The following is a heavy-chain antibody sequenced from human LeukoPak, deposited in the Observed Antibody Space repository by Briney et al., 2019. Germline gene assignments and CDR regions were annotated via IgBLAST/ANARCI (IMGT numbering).Heavy chain of an antibody. V-gene: IGHV3-30-3*01. Sequence: GRSLRLSCAASGFTFSRFPMHWVRQAPGKGLEWVAVISYDGSEKYYADSVKGRFTISRDTPKNTLYMQMNSLRPEDTAVYYCARNFHEGSGTHIYDFDYCGQGTLVTVSS. CDR3: ARNFHEGSGTHIYDFDY. D-gene: IGHD3-10*01. CDR2: ISYDGSEK. CDR1: GFTFSRFP. J-gene: IGHJ4*02.